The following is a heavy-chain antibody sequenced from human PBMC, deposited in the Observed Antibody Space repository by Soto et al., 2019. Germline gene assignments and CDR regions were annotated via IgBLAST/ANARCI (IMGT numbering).Heavy chain of an antibody. CDR1: GFTFSSYG. CDR2: ISYDGSNK. D-gene: IGHD6-13*01. V-gene: IGHV3-30*18. Sequence: QVQLVESGGGVVQPGRSLRLSCAASGFTFSSYGMHWVRQAPGKGLEWVAVISYDGSNKYYADSVKGRFTISRDNSKNTLYLQMNSLRAVDTAVYYCAKDRWDSSSNNWSDPWGQGTLVTVSS. J-gene: IGHJ5*02. CDR3: AKDRWDSSSNNWSDP.